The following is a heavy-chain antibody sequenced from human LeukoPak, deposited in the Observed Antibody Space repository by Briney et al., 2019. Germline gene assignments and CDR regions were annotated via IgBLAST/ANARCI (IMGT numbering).Heavy chain of an antibody. V-gene: IGHV1-8*01. Sequence: GASVKVSCKASGHSYTSYDVNWVRQAPGQGLEWMGWFNPKSGNAGYAQKFQGRVTMTRNISMTTAYMELNSLTSEDTAVYYCARGVGSAINKEAFDIWGQGTVVTVSS. CDR1: GHSYTSYD. J-gene: IGHJ3*02. D-gene: IGHD6-25*01. CDR2: FNPKSGNA. CDR3: ARGVGSAINKEAFDI.